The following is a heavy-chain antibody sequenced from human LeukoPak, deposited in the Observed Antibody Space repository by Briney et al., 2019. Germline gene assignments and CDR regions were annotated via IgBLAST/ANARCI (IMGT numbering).Heavy chain of an antibody. CDR3: ARGLSGFWNNYDDY. V-gene: IGHV4-59*12. Sequence: SETLSLTCTVSGGSISGDYWSWIRQSPGKGLEWIAYIHSSGSTSYNPSLKSRVTISVDTSKNQFSLKLSSVTAADTAVYYCARGLSGFWNNYDDYWGQGTLVTVSS. CDR2: IHSSGST. D-gene: IGHD3-3*01. CDR1: GGSISGDY. J-gene: IGHJ4*02.